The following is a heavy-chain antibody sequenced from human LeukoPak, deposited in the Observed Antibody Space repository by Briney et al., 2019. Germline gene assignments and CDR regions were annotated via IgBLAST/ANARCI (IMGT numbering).Heavy chain of an antibody. J-gene: IGHJ6*02. CDR3: AEVPNPLYCTSTGCQHGV. Sequence: GGSLRLSCAASGFTISTYGMTWVRQAPGRGLEWVSGISGGGGHTYYADSVKGRFTISRDNSKNTLYLQMNSLRAEDTAVYYCAEVPNPLYCTSTGCQHGVWGQGTTVTVSS. CDR1: GFTISTYG. D-gene: IGHD2-2*01. V-gene: IGHV3-23*01. CDR2: ISGGGGHT.